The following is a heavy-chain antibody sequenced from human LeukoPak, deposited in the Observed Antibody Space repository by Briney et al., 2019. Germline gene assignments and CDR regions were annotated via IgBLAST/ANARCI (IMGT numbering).Heavy chain of an antibody. CDR1: GFTFSGSA. CDR2: IRSKANSYAT. V-gene: IGHV3-73*01. J-gene: IGHJ3*02. Sequence: PGGSLRLSCAASGFTFSGSAMHWVRQASGKGLEWVGRIRSKANSYATAYAASVKGRFTISRDNSKNTVYLQMNSLRVEDTAVYYCARELREHGVFDIWGQGTMVTVSS. D-gene: IGHD1-26*01. CDR3: ARELREHGVFDI.